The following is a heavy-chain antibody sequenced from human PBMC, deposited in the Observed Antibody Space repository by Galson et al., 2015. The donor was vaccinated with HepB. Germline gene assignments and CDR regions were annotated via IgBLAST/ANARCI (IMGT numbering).Heavy chain of an antibody. J-gene: IGHJ5*02. CDR1: GGTFSSYA. Sequence: SVKVSCKASGGTFSSYAISWVRQAPGQGLEWMGGIIPIFGTANYAQKFQGRVTITADESTSTAYMELSSLRSEDTAVYYCARDPRVLDLPVWFDPWGQGTLVTVSS. V-gene: IGHV1-69*13. CDR3: ARDPRVLDLPVWFDP. D-gene: IGHD3/OR15-3a*01. CDR2: IIPIFGTA.